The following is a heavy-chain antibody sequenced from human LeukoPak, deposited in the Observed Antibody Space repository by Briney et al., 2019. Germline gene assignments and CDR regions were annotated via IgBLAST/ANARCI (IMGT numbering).Heavy chain of an antibody. CDR2: IYSGNTT. CDR1: GFTVSRNY. J-gene: IGHJ4*02. CDR3: ARGKKWLRDY. Sequence: GGSLRLSCAASGFTVSRNYMSWVRQAPGKGLEWVSVIYSGNTTYYADSVKGRFTISRHNSKNTLYLQMNNLRTEDTAVYYCARGKKWLRDYWGQGTLVTVSS. V-gene: IGHV3-53*04. D-gene: IGHD6-19*01.